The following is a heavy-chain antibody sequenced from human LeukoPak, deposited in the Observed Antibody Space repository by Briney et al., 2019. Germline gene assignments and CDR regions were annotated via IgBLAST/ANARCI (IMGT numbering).Heavy chain of an antibody. Sequence: ASVKVSCKASGYTFTSYDINWVRQATGQGLEWMGWINPNSGGTNYAQKFQGRVTMTRDRSISTAYMELSRLRSDDTAVYYCARNLWFGESSDAFHIWGQGTTVTVSS. J-gene: IGHJ3*02. CDR2: INPNSGGT. CDR1: GYTFTSYD. CDR3: ARNLWFGESSDAFHI. D-gene: IGHD3-10*01. V-gene: IGHV1-2*02.